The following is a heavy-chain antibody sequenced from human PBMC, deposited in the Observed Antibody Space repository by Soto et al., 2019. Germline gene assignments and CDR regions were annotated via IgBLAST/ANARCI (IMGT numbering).Heavy chain of an antibody. J-gene: IGHJ6*02. V-gene: IGHV1-3*01. D-gene: IGHD3-16*01. CDR2: INVGNGDT. Sequence: ASVKVSVKASGYCFTGNPIQWVRQAPGQSLERVGWINVGNGDTRYSQKFQGRVTITRDTSASTVYMELSSLRSEDTAVYYCARDQGMLIFGGLMTKVRYYYGMGVWGQGTTVTVSS. CDR1: GYCFTGNP. CDR3: ARDQGMLIFGGLMTKVRYYYGMGV.